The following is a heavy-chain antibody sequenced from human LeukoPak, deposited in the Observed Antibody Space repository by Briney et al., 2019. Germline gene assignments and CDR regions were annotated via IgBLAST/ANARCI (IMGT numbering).Heavy chain of an antibody. Sequence: PSETLSLTCTVSGGSISSHYWSWIRQPPGKGLEWIGYIYYSGSSKYNPSLKSRVTISVDTSKNQCSLKLSSVTAADTAVYYCARLYDSSGYTNWLDPWGQGTPVTVSS. V-gene: IGHV4-59*11. CDR1: GGSISSHY. CDR3: ARLYDSSGYTNWLDP. J-gene: IGHJ5*02. CDR2: IYYSGSS. D-gene: IGHD3-22*01.